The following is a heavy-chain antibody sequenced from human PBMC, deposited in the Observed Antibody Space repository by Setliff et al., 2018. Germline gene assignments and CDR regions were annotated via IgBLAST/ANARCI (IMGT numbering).Heavy chain of an antibody. CDR1: GYTFTNYG. J-gene: IGHJ6*03. Sequence: ASVKVSCKTSGYTFTNYGITWVRQAPGQGLEWMGWINNYNMNTNYPQKFLGRVTMTTDTSTSTVFMELSSLRSEDTAVYYCARDRNDNYESSGYYYAGGYMDVWGKGTTVTVS. CDR3: ARDRNDNYESSGYYYAGGYMDV. D-gene: IGHD3-22*01. V-gene: IGHV1-18*01. CDR2: INNYNMNT.